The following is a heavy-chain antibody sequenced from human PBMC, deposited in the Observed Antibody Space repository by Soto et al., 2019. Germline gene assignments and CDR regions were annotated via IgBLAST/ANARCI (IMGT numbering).Heavy chain of an antibody. CDR3: APRKSGSFNIGAFDI. D-gene: IGHD1-26*01. CDR1: GFTFSTSE. V-gene: IGHV3-48*03. J-gene: IGHJ3*02. Sequence: PGGSLRLSCAASGFTFSTSEMTWVRQAPGKGLEWVSYISKSGIDIYYADSVKGRFTISRDNANNSLYLQMNSLRAEDTAVYYCAPRKSGSFNIGAFDIWGQGTMVTVSS. CDR2: ISKSGIDI.